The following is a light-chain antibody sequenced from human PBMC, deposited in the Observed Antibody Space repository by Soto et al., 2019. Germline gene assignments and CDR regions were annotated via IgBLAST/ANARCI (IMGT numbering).Light chain of an antibody. CDR3: QQYCSSPFT. J-gene: IGKJ3*01. Sequence: EIVLTQSPGTLSLSPGERATLSCRASQSVSSSYLAWYQQTPGQAPRLLIYGASSRATGIPNRFSGSGSGADFTLTISRLEPEDFAVYYCQQYCSSPFTFGPGTKVDIK. CDR2: GAS. V-gene: IGKV3-20*01. CDR1: QSVSSSY.